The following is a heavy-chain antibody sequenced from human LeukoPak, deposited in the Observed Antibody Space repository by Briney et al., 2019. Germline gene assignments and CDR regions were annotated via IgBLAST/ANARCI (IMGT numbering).Heavy chain of an antibody. D-gene: IGHD3-22*01. Sequence: GGSLRHSHATSGFTLCSFVMHCVRHVPGGRVVWVTDILHDAKRPYPVHSVKGRFTISRDNSKITLYLQMNSLRAEDTAVHYCAKDGGNYYDAAGNHLMRSYMDVWGKGTTVTVSS. J-gene: IGHJ6*04. CDR3: AKDGGNYYDAAGNHLMRSYMDV. CDR1: GFTLCSFV. V-gene: IGHV3-30*18. CDR2: ILHDAKRP.